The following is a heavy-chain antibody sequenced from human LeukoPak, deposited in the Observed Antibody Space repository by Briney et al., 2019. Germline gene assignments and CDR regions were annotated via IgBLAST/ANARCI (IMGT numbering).Heavy chain of an antibody. Sequence: GASVKVSCKASGYTFTSYAMHWVRQAPGQGLEWMGWINAGNGNTKYSQKFQGRVTITRDTSASTAYMELSSLRSEDTAVYYCARDKAAMVMVFDYWGQGTLVTVSS. V-gene: IGHV1-3*01. CDR3: ARDKAAMVMVFDY. CDR1: GYTFTSYA. CDR2: INAGNGNT. J-gene: IGHJ4*02. D-gene: IGHD5-18*01.